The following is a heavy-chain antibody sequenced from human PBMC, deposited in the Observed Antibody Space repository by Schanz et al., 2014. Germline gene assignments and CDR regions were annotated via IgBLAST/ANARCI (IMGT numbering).Heavy chain of an antibody. Sequence: EVQLVESGGGLVQPGGSLRLSCAASGFTFSSYWMHWVRQVPGKGLVWVSRIKSDGSSTSYADSVTGRFTISRDNAKNTLYLQMNTLRAEDTAVYYCARKMKLGVYGGKGHDSLDIWGQGTMXTVSS. D-gene: IGHD4-17*01. CDR1: GFTFSSYW. CDR2: IKSDGSST. J-gene: IGHJ3*02. CDR3: ARKMKLGVYGGKGHDSLDI. V-gene: IGHV3-74*01.